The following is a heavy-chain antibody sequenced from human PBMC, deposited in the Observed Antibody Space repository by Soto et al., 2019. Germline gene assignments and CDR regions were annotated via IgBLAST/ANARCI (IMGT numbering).Heavy chain of an antibody. V-gene: IGHV4-34*01. CDR3: ARHGVPTAGMGWFDP. D-gene: IGHD1-1*01. CDR2: INHSGST. Sequence: SETLSLTCAVYGGSFSGYYWSWIRQPPGKGLEWIGEINHSGSTNYNPSLKSRVTISVDTSKNQVSLKVTSVTAADTAVYYCARHGVPTAGMGWFDPWGPGTLVTVSS. J-gene: IGHJ5*02. CDR1: GGSFSGYY.